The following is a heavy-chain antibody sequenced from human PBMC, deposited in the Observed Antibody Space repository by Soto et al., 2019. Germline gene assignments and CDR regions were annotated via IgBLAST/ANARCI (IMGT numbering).Heavy chain of an antibody. CDR1: VFTVSSNY. CDR2: IYSGGST. D-gene: IGHD6-13*01. J-gene: IGHJ3*02. CDR3: ARGWSSGRGAFDI. Sequence: PGGSLRLSCPASVFTVSSNYMSWVRQAPGKGLEWVSVIYSGGSTYYADSVKGRFTISRDNSKNTLYPQMNSLRAEDTAVYYCARGWSSGRGAFDIWGQGTMVTVSS. V-gene: IGHV3-66*01.